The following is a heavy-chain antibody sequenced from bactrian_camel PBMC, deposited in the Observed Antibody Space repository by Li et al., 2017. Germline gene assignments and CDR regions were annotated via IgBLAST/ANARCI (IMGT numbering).Heavy chain of an antibody. V-gene: IGHV3S40*01. CDR3: ARGLGRVDY. CDR2: IKGGGGST. J-gene: IGHJ4*01. CDR1: GITFNSYH. D-gene: IGHD1*01. Sequence: DVQLVESGGGLVQPGGSLRLSCTASGITFNSYHMTWVRQAPGKGLEWVSSIKGGGGSTYYADSVKGRFTISRDNAKNTLYLQLNSLKTEDTAMYYCARGLGRVDYWGQGTQVTVS.